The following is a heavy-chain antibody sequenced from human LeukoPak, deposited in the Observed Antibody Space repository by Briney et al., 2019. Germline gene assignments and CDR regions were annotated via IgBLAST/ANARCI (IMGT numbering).Heavy chain of an antibody. Sequence: RGSLRLSCAASGFTFSSYAMHWVRQAPGKGLEWVAVISYDGSNKYYADSVKGRFTISRDNSKNTLYLQMNSLRAEDTAVYYCARETYCSSTSCYLDYYYGMDVWGKGTTVTVSS. CDR3: ARETYCSSTSCYLDYYYGMDV. D-gene: IGHD2-2*01. V-gene: IGHV3-30*04. J-gene: IGHJ6*04. CDR1: GFTFSSYA. CDR2: ISYDGSNK.